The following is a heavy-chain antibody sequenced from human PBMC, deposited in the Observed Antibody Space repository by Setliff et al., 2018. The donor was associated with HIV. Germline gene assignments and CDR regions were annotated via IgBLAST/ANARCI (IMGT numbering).Heavy chain of an antibody. CDR1: GYTFTDYY. J-gene: IGHJ3*02. V-gene: IGHV1-2*06. CDR2: INPNNGGT. D-gene: IGHD6-19*01. Sequence: ASVKVSCKASGYTFTDYYMHWVRQAPGQGLEWMGRINPNNGGTNFAQKFQGRVTMTRDTSISTVYMELSRLTSDDTAVYYCTRGPLRLSSGWISAFDIWGQGTMVTVSS. CDR3: TRGPLRLSSGWISAFDI.